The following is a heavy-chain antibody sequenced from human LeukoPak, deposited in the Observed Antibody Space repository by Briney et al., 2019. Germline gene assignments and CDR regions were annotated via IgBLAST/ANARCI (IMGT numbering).Heavy chain of an antibody. J-gene: IGHJ5*02. CDR1: GYTFTSYG. Sequence: ASVKVSCKASGYTFTSYGISWVRQAPGQGLEWMGWISAYNGNTNYAQKFQGRVTMTEDTSTDTAYMELSSLRSEDTAVYYCATYYYGSGSYYLNNWFDPWGQGTLVTVSS. CDR3: ATYYYGSGSYYLNNWFDP. D-gene: IGHD3-10*01. CDR2: ISAYNGNT. V-gene: IGHV1-18*01.